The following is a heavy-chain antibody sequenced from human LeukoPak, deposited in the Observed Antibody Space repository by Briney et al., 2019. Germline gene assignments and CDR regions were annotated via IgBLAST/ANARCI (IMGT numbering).Heavy chain of an antibody. Sequence: GASMKVSCKASGYTFTSYGISWVRQAPGQGLEWMGWISAYNGNTNYAQKLQGRVTMTTDTSTSTAYMELRSLRSDDTAVYYCARDDCSSTSRYVDPPYYYGMDVWGQGTTVTVSS. CDR3: ARDDCSSTSRYVDPPYYYGMDV. V-gene: IGHV1-18*01. J-gene: IGHJ6*02. CDR2: ISAYNGNT. D-gene: IGHD2-2*01. CDR1: GYTFTSYG.